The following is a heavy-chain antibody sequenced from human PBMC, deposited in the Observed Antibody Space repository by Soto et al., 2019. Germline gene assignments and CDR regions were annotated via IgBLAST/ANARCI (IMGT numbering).Heavy chain of an antibody. D-gene: IGHD2-15*01. V-gene: IGHV3-66*01. Sequence: EVQVVESGGGLVQPGGSLRLSCAASGFNVSRNYMAWVRLTPGRGLEWVSFIYNDGRTADADSVKGRFIISKDHSKITLSLQMNSMRVEDTAVYYWAISTPIAMGDSFDIWGQGTAVIVSS. CDR3: AISTPIAMGDSFDI. CDR2: IYNDGRT. CDR1: GFNVSRNY. J-gene: IGHJ3*02.